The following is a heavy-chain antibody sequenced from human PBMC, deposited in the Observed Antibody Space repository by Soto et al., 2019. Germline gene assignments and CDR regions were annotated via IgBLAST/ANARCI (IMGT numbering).Heavy chain of an antibody. CDR1: GGSFSGYY. J-gene: IGHJ6*02. CDR2: INHSGST. D-gene: IGHD3-9*01. CDR3: ARGLGVRYFDWLYYYYGMDV. Sequence: ASETLSLTCAVYGGSFSGYYWSWIRQPPGKGLEWIGEINHSGSTNYNPSLKSRVTISVDTSKNQFSLKLSSVTAADTAVYYCARGLGVRYFDWLYYYYGMDVWGQGTTVTVSS. V-gene: IGHV4-34*01.